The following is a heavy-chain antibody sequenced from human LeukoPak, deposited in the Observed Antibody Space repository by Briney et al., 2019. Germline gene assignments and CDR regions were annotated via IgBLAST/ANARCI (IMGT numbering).Heavy chain of an antibody. V-gene: IGHV3-48*01. J-gene: IGHJ4*02. CDR2: ISSSSSTI. CDR1: GFTFSSYS. D-gene: IGHD3-16*01. CDR3: ARSQGRRDYDYVWGRYYFDY. Sequence: PGGSLRLPCAASGFTFSSYSTNWVRQAPGKGLEWVSYISSSSSTIYYADSVKGRFTISRDNAKNSLYLQMNSLRAEDTAVYYCARSQGRRDYDYVWGRYYFDYWGQGTLVTVSS.